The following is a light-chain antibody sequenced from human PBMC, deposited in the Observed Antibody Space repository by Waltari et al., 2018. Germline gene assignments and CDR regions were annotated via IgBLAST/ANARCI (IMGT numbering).Light chain of an antibody. CDR3: QQCYILPCT. CDR2: AAS. V-gene: IGKV1-39*01. J-gene: IGKJ1*01. Sequence: DIQMTQSPPSLSASVGDRVTITCRAGLIISRYLNWYQQRPGKGPRLLISAASNLQSGVPSRFTGSGSGTDFTLTITSLQPEDFATYYCQQCYILPCTFGQGTKVDI. CDR1: LIISRY.